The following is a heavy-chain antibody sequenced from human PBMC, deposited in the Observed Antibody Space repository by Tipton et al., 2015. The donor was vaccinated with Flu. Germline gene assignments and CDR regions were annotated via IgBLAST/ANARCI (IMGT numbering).Heavy chain of an antibody. Sequence: TLSLTCTVSGGSISSGSYYWTWIRQPAGKGLEWIGRVYPSGSTNYNPSLKSRVTISLDTSKNQFSLNLSSVTAADTAVYYCARKRTGRPFDIWGQGTMVTVS. J-gene: IGHJ3*02. CDR1: GGSISSGSYY. V-gene: IGHV4-61*02. CDR2: VYPSGST. D-gene: IGHD3-10*01. CDR3: ARKRTGRPFDI.